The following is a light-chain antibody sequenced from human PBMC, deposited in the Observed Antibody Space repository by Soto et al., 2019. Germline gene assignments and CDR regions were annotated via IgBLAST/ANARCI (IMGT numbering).Light chain of an antibody. V-gene: IGKV3-15*01. J-gene: IGKJ4*01. CDR2: DTS. CDR3: LQDDDYPFT. CDR1: QSVSSN. Sequence: IVMTQSPATLSVSPGERATLSCRASQSVSSNLAWYQHKPGQTPRLLIYDTSTRATGVPARFSGSGSGTDFTLTISSLQPEDFATYFCLQDDDYPFTFGGGTKVDI.